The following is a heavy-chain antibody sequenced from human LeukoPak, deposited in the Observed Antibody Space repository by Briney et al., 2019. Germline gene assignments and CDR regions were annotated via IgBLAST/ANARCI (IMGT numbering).Heavy chain of an antibody. Sequence: PGGSLRLSCAASGFTFSNAWMSWVRQAPGKGLEWVGRIKSKTDGGTTDYAAPVKGRFTISRDDSKSIAYLQMNSLKTEDTAVYYCTRDFSVTSFDYWGQGTLVTVSS. CDR2: IKSKTDGGTT. J-gene: IGHJ4*02. D-gene: IGHD4-11*01. CDR3: TRDFSVTSFDY. CDR1: GFTFSNAW. V-gene: IGHV3-15*01.